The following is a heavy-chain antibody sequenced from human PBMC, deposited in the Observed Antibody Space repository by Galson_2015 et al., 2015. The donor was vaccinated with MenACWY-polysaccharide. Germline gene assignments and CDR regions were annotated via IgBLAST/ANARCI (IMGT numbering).Heavy chain of an antibody. CDR3: ATGAGVVGDS. Sequence: SVTVSCKASGYTFTSRDINWVRQAAGQGLEWMGWTTASSGNAVYAQKFQDRVTLTRDTSTSTVYMELSSLRSEDTGVYYCATGAGVVGDSWGQGTLFTVSS. CDR1: GYTFTSRD. CDR2: TTASSGNA. V-gene: IGHV1-8*01. D-gene: IGHD2-15*01. J-gene: IGHJ4*02.